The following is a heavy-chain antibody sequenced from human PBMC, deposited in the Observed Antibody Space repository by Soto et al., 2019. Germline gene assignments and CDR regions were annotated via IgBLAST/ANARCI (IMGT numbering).Heavy chain of an antibody. CDR3: GGERALSNYPAY. J-gene: IGHJ4*02. V-gene: IGHV3-48*01. CDR2: ISSSTATI. Sequence: PGGSLRLSCAASGFTFSTYSMNWVRQAPGKGLEWVSYISSSTATIYYADSVKGRFTISRDNAKNSLYLQMNSLRAEDTAVYYRGGERALSNYPAYWGQGTLFTVSS. D-gene: IGHD4-4*01. CDR1: GFTFSTYS.